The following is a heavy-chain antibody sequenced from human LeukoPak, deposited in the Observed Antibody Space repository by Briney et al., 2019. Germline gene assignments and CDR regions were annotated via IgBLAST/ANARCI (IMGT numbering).Heavy chain of an antibody. CDR3: ARVLYGSGSYPWFDP. J-gene: IGHJ5*02. V-gene: IGHV3-20*04. CDR2: INWNGGST. CDR1: GFTFDDYG. D-gene: IGHD3-10*01. Sequence: GGSLRLSCAASGFTFDDYGMSWVRQAPGKGLEWVSGINWNGGSTVYADSVKGRFTISRDNAKNSLYLQMNSLRAEDTAVYYCARVLYGSGSYPWFDPWGQGTLVTVSS.